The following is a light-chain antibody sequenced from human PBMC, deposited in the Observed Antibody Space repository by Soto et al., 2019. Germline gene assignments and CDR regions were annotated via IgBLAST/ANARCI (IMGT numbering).Light chain of an antibody. J-gene: IGKJ4*01. V-gene: IGKV1-9*01. CDR1: QDIRSY. Sequence: DIQLTQSPSFLSASVGDRLTITCRASQDIRSYLAWYQQKPGKAPNLLIYTVSTLQSGVPSRFSGSRSGTEFTLTISRLQPEDVAYYYWQQFNSSPFTFGGGTKVEI. CDR2: TVS. CDR3: QQFNSSPFT.